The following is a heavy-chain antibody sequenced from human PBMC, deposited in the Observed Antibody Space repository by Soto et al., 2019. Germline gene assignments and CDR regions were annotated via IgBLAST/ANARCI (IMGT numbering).Heavy chain of an antibody. Sequence: PSESLSVTGTVSGGSIISSSYYWGWIRQPPGKGLEWIGSIYYSGSTYYNPSLKSRVTISINTSKNQMSLELTSVTAADTAVYYCARHSGPYASSWFDAWGQGTLVTVSS. V-gene: IGHV4-39*01. CDR3: ARHSGPYASSWFDA. CDR2: IYYSGST. J-gene: IGHJ5*02. D-gene: IGHD2-2*01. CDR1: GGSIISSSYY.